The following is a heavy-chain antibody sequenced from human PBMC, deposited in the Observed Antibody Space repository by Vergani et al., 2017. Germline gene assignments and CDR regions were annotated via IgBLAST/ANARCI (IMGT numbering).Heavy chain of an antibody. V-gene: IGHV1-2*02. D-gene: IGHD2-8*02. J-gene: IGHJ6*02. CDR3: AKKRGISTTRHYYAMDV. CDR1: GYTFTGSY. CDR2: INPNSGGT. Sequence: QVQLVQSGAEVKKPGASVKVSCKASGYTFTGSYMHWVRQAPGQGLEWMGWINPNSGGTNYAQKFQGRVTMTRDTSISTAYMELSRLRSDATAVYYCAKKRGISTTRHYYAMDVWGQGTTVTVSS.